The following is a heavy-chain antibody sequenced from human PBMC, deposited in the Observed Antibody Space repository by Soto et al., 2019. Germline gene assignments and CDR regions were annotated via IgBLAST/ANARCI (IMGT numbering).Heavy chain of an antibody. J-gene: IGHJ6*02. V-gene: IGHV4-31*03. CDR1: GGSISSGGYY. CDR2: IYYSGST. D-gene: IGHD3-10*01. Sequence: PSETLSLTCTVSGGSISSGGYYWSWIRQHPGKCLEWIGYIYYSGSTYYNPSLKSRVTISVDTSKNQFSLKLSSVTAADTAVYYCARDLRGSGSYYMYGMDVWGQGTTVTVYS. CDR3: ARDLRGSGSYYMYGMDV.